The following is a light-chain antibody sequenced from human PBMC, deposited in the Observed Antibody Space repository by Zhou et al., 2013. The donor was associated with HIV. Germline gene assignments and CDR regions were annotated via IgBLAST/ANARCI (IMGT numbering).Light chain of an antibody. V-gene: IGKV1-39*01. Sequence: DIQMTQSPSSLSASVGDRVTITCRASQSISNYLNWYQQKPGKAPKLLIYAASSLQSGVPSRFSGSGSGTDFTLTISSLQPEDFATYYCQQSYSTPRTFGQGPKVE. CDR3: QQSYSTPRT. CDR1: QSISNY. CDR2: AAS. J-gene: IGKJ1*01.